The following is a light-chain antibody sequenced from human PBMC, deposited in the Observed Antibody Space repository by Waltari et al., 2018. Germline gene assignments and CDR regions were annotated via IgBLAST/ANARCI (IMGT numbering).Light chain of an antibody. Sequence: EIVMTQSPATLSVSPGERATLSCRDSQSVSSSLAGYQQKPGQAPRLLVYGASTRATGIPARFSGSGSGTEFTLTISSLQSEDFAVYYCQQYNNWWTFGQGTKVEIK. CDR2: GAS. CDR1: QSVSSS. V-gene: IGKV3-15*01. J-gene: IGKJ1*01. CDR3: QQYNNWWT.